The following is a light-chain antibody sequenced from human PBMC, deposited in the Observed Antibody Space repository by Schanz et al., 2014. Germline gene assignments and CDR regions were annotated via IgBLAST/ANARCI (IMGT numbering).Light chain of an antibody. CDR1: QSVDND. CDR3: QQYNNWPPWT. Sequence: EIVLTQSPATLSVSPGERATLSCRASQSVDNDLAWYQQKPRQPPRLLIYSASVRASGIPARFSAIGSGTEFTLTITSLQSEDFEVYYCQQYNNWPPWTFGPGTMVEFK. CDR2: SAS. V-gene: IGKV3-15*01. J-gene: IGKJ1*01.